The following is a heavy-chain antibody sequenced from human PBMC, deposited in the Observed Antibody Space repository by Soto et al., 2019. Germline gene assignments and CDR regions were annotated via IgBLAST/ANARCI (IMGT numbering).Heavy chain of an antibody. CDR2: MKQDGSEK. CDR1: GFTFNTYW. CDR3: ARALRGYGGHAFDY. V-gene: IGHV3-7*01. D-gene: IGHD5-12*01. J-gene: IGHJ4*02. Sequence: PGGSLRLSCAASGFTFNTYWMTWVRQTPGKGLEWVANMKQDGSEKYYVDSVKGRFTISRDNAKNSLYLQMNSLRAEDTAVYYCARALRGYGGHAFDYWGQGTLVTVSS.